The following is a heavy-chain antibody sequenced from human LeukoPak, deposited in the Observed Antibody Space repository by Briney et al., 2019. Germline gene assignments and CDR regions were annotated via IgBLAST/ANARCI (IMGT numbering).Heavy chain of an antibody. J-gene: IGHJ4*02. CDR1: GFTFSSYA. V-gene: IGHV3-30-3*01. Sequence: PGGSLRLSCAASGFTFSSYAMHWVRQAPGKGLEWVAVISYDGSNKYYADSVKGRFTISRDNSKNTLYLQMNSLRAEDTAVYYCARDRGVATPYWGQGTLVTVSS. CDR2: ISYDGSNK. D-gene: IGHD3-3*01. CDR3: ARDRGVATPY.